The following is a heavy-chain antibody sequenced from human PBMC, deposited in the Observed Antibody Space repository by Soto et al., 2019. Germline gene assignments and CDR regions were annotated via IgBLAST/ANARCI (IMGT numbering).Heavy chain of an antibody. CDR3: AAGTTVTTPGVYYYGMDV. D-gene: IGHD4-4*01. Sequence: GGSLRLSCAASGFTFSSYGMHLVRQAPGKGLEWVAVISYDGSNKYYADSVKGRFTISRGNSKNTLYLQMNSLRAEDTAVYYCAAGTTVTTPGVYYYGMDVWGQGTTVTVSS. V-gene: IGHV3-30*03. CDR1: GFTFSSYG. J-gene: IGHJ6*02. CDR2: ISYDGSNK.